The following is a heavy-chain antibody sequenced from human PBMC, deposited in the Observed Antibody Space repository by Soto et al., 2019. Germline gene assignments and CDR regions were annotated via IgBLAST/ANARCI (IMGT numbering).Heavy chain of an antibody. CDR1: GGSISSYY. D-gene: IGHD6-19*01. CDR2: IYYSGST. Sequence: SETLSLTCTVSGGSISSYYWSWIRQPPGKGLEWIGYIYYSGSTNYNPSLKSRDTISVDTSKNQFSLKLSSVTAADTAVYYCARDHGLSGWVNWFDPWGQGTLVTVPQ. V-gene: IGHV4-59*01. CDR3: ARDHGLSGWVNWFDP. J-gene: IGHJ5*02.